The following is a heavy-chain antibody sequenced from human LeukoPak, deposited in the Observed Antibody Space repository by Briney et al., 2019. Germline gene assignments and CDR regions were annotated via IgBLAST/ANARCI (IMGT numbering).Heavy chain of an antibody. D-gene: IGHD3-10*01. J-gene: IGHJ4*02. CDR1: GYTFSTYA. CDR3: AREGSFRGRFFDY. V-gene: IGHV1-3*01. Sequence: ASVKVSCKASGYTFSTYAMHWVRQAHGQRLECMGWINAGNGNTEYSQKFQGRVTITRDTSASTAYMELSSLRSEDTAVYYCAREGSFRGRFFDYWGQGTLVTVSS. CDR2: INAGNGNT.